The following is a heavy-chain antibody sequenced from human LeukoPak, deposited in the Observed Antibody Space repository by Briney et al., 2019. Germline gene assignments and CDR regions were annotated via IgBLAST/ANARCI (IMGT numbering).Heavy chain of an antibody. CDR1: GFTFSSSS. Sequence: GGSLRLSCAASGFTFSSSSMNWVRQAPGKGLEWVSCISSSSNTIYYADSVKGRFTISRDNAKNSLYLQMNSLRAEDTAVYYCARDFRFLEDYWGQGTLVTVSS. J-gene: IGHJ4*02. CDR3: ARDFRFLEDY. V-gene: IGHV3-48*04. CDR2: ISSSSNTI. D-gene: IGHD3-3*01.